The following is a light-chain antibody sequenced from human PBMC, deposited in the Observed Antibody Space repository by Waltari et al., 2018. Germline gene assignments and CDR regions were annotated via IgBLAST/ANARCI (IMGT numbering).Light chain of an antibody. Sequence: QSVLAQPPSASGTPRQRVTISCSGSNSNIGRNTVNWYQQFPGTAPTLLVYNNFQRPSAVPDRCSGSKSGTSAYLAILGVRPEDEADYYCATWDDSLNGPVFGGGTKLTVL. CDR1: NSNIGRNT. J-gene: IGLJ2*01. CDR2: NNF. CDR3: ATWDDSLNGPV. V-gene: IGLV1-44*01.